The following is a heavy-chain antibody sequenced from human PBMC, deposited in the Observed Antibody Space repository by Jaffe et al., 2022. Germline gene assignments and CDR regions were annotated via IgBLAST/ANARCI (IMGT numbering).Heavy chain of an antibody. D-gene: IGHD2-21*01. CDR3: ARLVVVFGNTVVGYSDY. V-gene: IGHV4-39*01. Sequence: QLQLQESGPGLVKPSETLSLTCTVSGGSISSSSYYWGWIRQPPGKGLEWIGSIYYSGATYYNPSLKSRVTTSVDTSKNQFSLKLSSVIAADMAVYYCARLVVVFGNTVVGYSDYWGPGTLVTVSS. CDR2: IYYSGAT. J-gene: IGHJ4*02. CDR1: GGSISSSSYY.